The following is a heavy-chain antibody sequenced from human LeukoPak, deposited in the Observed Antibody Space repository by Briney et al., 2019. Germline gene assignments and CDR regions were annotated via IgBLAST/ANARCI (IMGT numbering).Heavy chain of an antibody. Sequence: SETLSLTCKVTSVTIRRCNWRLFLQPAGKGLEWIGRIYTSGSTNYNPSLKSRVSMSVDTSKNQFSLKLSSVTAEDTAIYYCAGDSDSDGPDFDYWGQGTLVTVSS. V-gene: IGHV4-4*07. D-gene: IGHD1-26*01. CDR1: SVTIRRCN. CDR3: AGDSDSDGPDFDY. J-gene: IGHJ4*02. CDR2: IYTSGST.